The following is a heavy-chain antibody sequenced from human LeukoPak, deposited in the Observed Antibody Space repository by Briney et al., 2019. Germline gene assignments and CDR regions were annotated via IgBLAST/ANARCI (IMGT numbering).Heavy chain of an antibody. Sequence: LTGGSLRLSCAASGFSFSSYYMSWVRQAPGKGLEWVANVNEDGSEENYVDSVKGRFTISRDNAQNSLCLQMNTLRAEDTAVYYCATEHCGAKGNFDLWGRGTLVTVSS. V-gene: IGHV3-7*02. D-gene: IGHD2-21*01. J-gene: IGHJ2*01. CDR2: VNEDGSEE. CDR3: ATEHCGAKGNFDL. CDR1: GFSFSSYY.